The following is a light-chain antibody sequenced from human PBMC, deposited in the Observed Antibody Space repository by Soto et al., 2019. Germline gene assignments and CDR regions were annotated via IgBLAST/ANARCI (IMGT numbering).Light chain of an antibody. Sequence: EIVLTQSPDTLALSPGERATHSCRASQSVTSNYLAWYQQKPGQAPRLLIFGISSRATGIPDRFSGSGSGTDFTLTIARLEPEDFAVYSCQQYGSSYAFGQGTKLEIK. CDR1: QSVTSNY. CDR2: GIS. CDR3: QQYGSSYA. J-gene: IGKJ2*01. V-gene: IGKV3-20*01.